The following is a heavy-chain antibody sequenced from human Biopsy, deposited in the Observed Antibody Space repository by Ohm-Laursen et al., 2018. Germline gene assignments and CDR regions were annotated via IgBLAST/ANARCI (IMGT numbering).Heavy chain of an antibody. J-gene: IGHJ3*02. CDR1: GDSLTSGPEN. Sequence: SETLSLTCTVSGDSLTSGPENWSWIRQPPGKGLEWIGYIYYSGSTNYNPSLKSRVTISVDTSRNQFSLKLSSVTAADTAVYYCAGRPWPNAFDIWGQGTMVTVSS. CDR3: AGRPWPNAFDI. D-gene: IGHD5-12*01. CDR2: IYYSGST. V-gene: IGHV4-61*01.